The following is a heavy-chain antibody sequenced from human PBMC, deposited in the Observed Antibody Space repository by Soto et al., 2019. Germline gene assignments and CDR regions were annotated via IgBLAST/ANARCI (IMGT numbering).Heavy chain of an antibody. CDR1: CGSISSYF. Sequence: SETLSLTCTFSCGSISSYFLNWIRQAPGKGLEWIGYMYFNESTNYNPSLKSRVTISLDTSKSLFSLKLNSVTAADTAVYYCARDHKEAFDIWGQGTLVTVSS. V-gene: IGHV4-59*01. J-gene: IGHJ3*02. CDR3: ARDHKEAFDI. CDR2: MYFNEST.